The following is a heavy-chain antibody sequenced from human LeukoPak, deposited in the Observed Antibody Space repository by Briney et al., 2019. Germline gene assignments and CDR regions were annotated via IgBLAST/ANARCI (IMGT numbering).Heavy chain of an antibody. Sequence: PGGSLGLSCVGSGFTISNYWMHWVRQAPGTGLVWVSRIHPDGSITTYADSVKGRFTISRDNTKNTLYLQMNSLRAEDTAVYYCAPQQAFSPYNWFDPWGQGTLVTVSS. J-gene: IGHJ5*02. CDR3: APQQAFSPYNWFDP. V-gene: IGHV3-74*03. CDR2: IHPDGSIT. D-gene: IGHD3-3*02. CDR1: GFTISNYW.